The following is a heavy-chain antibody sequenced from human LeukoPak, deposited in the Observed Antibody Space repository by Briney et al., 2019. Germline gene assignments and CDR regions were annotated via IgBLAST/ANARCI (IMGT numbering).Heavy chain of an antibody. V-gene: IGHV1-8*01. Sequence: GASVKVSCKASGYTFTSYDMNWVGQAAGQGLEWMGWMNPNTPNTPYAQPFHASVTITTNTSIITAYMELSSLRSEDTAVYYCARGRGFSGYYYYYYMDVWGKGTTVTVSS. D-gene: IGHD3-10*01. CDR1: GYTFTSYD. CDR2: MNPNTPNT. CDR3: ARGRGFSGYYYYYYMDV. J-gene: IGHJ6*03.